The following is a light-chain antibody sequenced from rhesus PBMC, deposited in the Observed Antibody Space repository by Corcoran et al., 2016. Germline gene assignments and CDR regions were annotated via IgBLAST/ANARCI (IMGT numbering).Light chain of an antibody. Sequence: DIQMTQSPSSLSASVGDTVTITCRASQGISSWLAWYQQQQGKAPKLLIYKASSLQSGVPSRFSGSGSGTDFTLPISSLQSEDFATYYCQQYSSRPPTFGQGTKVEIK. V-gene: IGKV1-22*01. CDR3: QQYSSRPPT. CDR2: KAS. J-gene: IGKJ1*01. CDR1: QGISSW.